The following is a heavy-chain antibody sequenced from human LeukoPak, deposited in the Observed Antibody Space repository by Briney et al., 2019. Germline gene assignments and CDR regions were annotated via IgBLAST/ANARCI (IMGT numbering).Heavy chain of an antibody. CDR3: ARAINYGSGSYYLFDY. CDR2: FSVYNGNI. J-gene: IGHJ4*02. Sequence: GASVKISCKASGYSFISYGISWVRQAPGQGLDWMGWFSVYNGNIHYAQKFQGRVTVTTDTSTNTAYMELRSLRSDDTAVYYCARAINYGSGSYYLFDYWGQGTLVTVSS. D-gene: IGHD3-10*01. CDR1: GYSFISYG. V-gene: IGHV1-18*01.